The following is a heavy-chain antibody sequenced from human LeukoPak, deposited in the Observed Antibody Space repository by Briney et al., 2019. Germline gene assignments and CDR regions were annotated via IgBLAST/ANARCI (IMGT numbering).Heavy chain of an antibody. CDR1: GGSFSGYY. J-gene: IGHJ4*02. Sequence: SETLSLTCAVYGGSFSGYYWSWIRQPPGKGLEWIGEITHSGSTNYNPSLKSRVTISVDTSKNQFSLKLSSVTAADTAVYYCASAYSSSSFADYWGQGTLVTVSS. V-gene: IGHV4-34*01. D-gene: IGHD6-6*01. CDR2: ITHSGST. CDR3: ASAYSSSSFADY.